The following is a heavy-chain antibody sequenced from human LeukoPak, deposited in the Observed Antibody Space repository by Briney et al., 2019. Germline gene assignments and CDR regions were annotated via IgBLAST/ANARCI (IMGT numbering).Heavy chain of an antibody. Sequence: SETPSLTCTVSGASISSYYWSWIRQPPGKGLEWIGKIHYSGSTNYNPSLKSRVTISVDTSKNQFSLKLSSVTAADTAVYYCARRAGSGWSINWFDPWGQGTLITVSS. CDR1: GASISSYY. J-gene: IGHJ5*02. CDR2: IHYSGST. CDR3: ARRAGSGWSINWFDP. D-gene: IGHD6-19*01. V-gene: IGHV4-59*08.